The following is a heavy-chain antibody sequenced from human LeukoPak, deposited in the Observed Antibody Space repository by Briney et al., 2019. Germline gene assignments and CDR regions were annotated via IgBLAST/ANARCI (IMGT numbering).Heavy chain of an antibody. CDR2: INPNSGGT. J-gene: IGHJ5*02. Sequence: ASVKVSCKASGYTFTGYYMHWVRQAPGQGLEWMGWINPNSGGTNYAQKFQGRVTMTRDTSISTAYMELSRLRSDDTAVYYCARATAMVRGVIIRRDWFDPWGQGTLVSVSS. CDR3: ARATAMVRGVIIRRDWFDP. D-gene: IGHD3-10*01. V-gene: IGHV1-2*02. CDR1: GYTFTGYY.